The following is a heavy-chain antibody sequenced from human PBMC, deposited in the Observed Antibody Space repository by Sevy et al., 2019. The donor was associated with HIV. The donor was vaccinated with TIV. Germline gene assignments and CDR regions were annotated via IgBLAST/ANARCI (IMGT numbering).Heavy chain of an antibody. CDR3: ARDVSLGTTDGFYFDY. Sequence: ASVKVSCKASGYSFTEFYMHWVRQAPGQRLEWMGIIKPNDDFIRYAQRFQGRITMTRDASTRTVYMELSSLRSEDTAMYYCARDVSLGTTDGFYFDYWGQGTLVTVSS. D-gene: IGHD1-1*01. V-gene: IGHV1-46*01. CDR1: GYSFTEFY. CDR2: IKPNDDFI. J-gene: IGHJ4*02.